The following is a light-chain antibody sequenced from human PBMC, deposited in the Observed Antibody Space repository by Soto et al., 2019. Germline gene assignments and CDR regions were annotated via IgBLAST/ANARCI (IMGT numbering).Light chain of an antibody. Sequence: EIVLTQSPGTLSLSPGQRATLSCRASESISRDYLAWYQQRLGQAPRLLIYGASSGATGIPDRFSGSGSGTDFTLTISRLEPEDFATYYCQQTVTFPLTFGGGTKVEVK. J-gene: IGKJ4*01. CDR1: ESISRDY. CDR2: GAS. V-gene: IGKV3-20*01. CDR3: QQTVTFPLT.